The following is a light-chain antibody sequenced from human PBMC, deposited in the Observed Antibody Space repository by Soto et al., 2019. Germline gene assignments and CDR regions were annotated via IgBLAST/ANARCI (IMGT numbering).Light chain of an antibody. Sequence: DIVMTQSPDSLAVSLDERATINCKSSESVLYSSNNKNYLSWYQQKPGQPPKLLIYWASTRESGVPERFSGSGSGTDFTLTISSLQAEDVAVYYCQQYYDTPRTFGQGTKLEIK. CDR1: ESVLYSSNNKNY. CDR3: QQYYDTPRT. CDR2: WAS. V-gene: IGKV4-1*01. J-gene: IGKJ2*02.